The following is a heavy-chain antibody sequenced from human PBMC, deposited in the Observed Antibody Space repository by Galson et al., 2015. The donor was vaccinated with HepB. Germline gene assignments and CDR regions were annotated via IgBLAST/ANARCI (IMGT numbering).Heavy chain of an antibody. Sequence: SVKVSCKASGGTFSSYTISWVRQVPGQGLECLGGIIPISGIPKYAQKFQGRVTITADDSTSTVYMELGSLTSEDTAVYYCARDGAHCTATECERGWLDPWGQGTLVIVSS. CDR1: GGTFSSYT. CDR2: IIPISGIP. D-gene: IGHD2-8*02. J-gene: IGHJ5*02. V-gene: IGHV1-69*13. CDR3: ARDGAHCTATECERGWLDP.